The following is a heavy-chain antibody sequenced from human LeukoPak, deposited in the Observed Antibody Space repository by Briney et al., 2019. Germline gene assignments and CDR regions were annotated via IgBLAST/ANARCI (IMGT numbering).Heavy chain of an antibody. CDR2: ISSSSSYI. Sequence: GGSLRLSCAASGFTFKTYTMHRVRQAPGMGLEWVSSISSSSSYIFYADSVKGRFTISRDNAKNSLYLQMGSLRAEDAAVYYCAREGGYQYYYAMDVWGQGTTVTVSS. V-gene: IGHV3-21*01. J-gene: IGHJ6*02. CDR3: AREGGYQYYYAMDV. D-gene: IGHD3-16*01. CDR1: GFTFKTYT.